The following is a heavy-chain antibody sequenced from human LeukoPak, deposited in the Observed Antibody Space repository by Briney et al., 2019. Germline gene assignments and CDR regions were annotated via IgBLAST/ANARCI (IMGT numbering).Heavy chain of an antibody. CDR3: ATTSYGYSGACDI. J-gene: IGHJ3*02. CDR1: GFTFSSYA. V-gene: IGHV3-64*01. CDR2: ISSNGGST. Sequence: PGGSLRLSCAASGFTFSSYAMHWVRQAPGKGLEYVSAISSNGGSTYYANSVKGRFTISRDNSKNTLYLQMGSLRAEDMAVYYCATTSYGYSGACDIWGQGTMVTVFS. D-gene: IGHD5-18*01.